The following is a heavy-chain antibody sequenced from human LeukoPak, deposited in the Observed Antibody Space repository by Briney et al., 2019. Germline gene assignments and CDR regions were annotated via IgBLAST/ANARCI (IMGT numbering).Heavy chain of an antibody. V-gene: IGHV1-69*06. Sequence: WASVKVSCKASGGTFSSYAISWVRQAPGQGLEWMGGIIPISGTANYAQKFQGRVTITADKSTSTAYMELSSLRSEDTAVYYCARAGDIVVVPATNLDAFDIWGQGTMVTVSS. J-gene: IGHJ3*02. CDR2: IIPISGTA. CDR3: ARAGDIVVVPATNLDAFDI. CDR1: GGTFSSYA. D-gene: IGHD2-2*01.